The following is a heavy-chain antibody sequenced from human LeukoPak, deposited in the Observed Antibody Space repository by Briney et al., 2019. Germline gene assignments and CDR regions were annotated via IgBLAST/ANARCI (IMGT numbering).Heavy chain of an antibody. CDR2: INHSGST. CDR1: GGSFSGYY. J-gene: IGHJ6*03. D-gene: IGHD6-19*01. V-gene: IGHV4-34*01. Sequence: SETLSLTCAVYGGSFSGYYWSWIRQPPGKGLEWIGEINHSGSTNYNPSLKSRVTISVDTSKNQFSLKLSSVTAADTAVYYCASAIGSGWYWDYYYYMDVWGKGTTVTVSS. CDR3: ASAIGSGWYWDYYYYMDV.